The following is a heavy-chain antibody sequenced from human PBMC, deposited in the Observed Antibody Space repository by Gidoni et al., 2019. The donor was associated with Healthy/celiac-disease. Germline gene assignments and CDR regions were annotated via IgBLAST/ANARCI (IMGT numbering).Heavy chain of an antibody. V-gene: IGHV5-51*01. CDR3: ARWVGEDGYKVPSDY. D-gene: IGHD3-10*01. Sequence: VKKPGESLKISCKGSGYSYTSYWIGWVGQMPGKGLEWMGIIYPGDSDTRYSASFQGQVTIAADNSIGTAYLQWSSLKASDTSIYYCARWVGEDGYKVPSDYWGQGTLVTVSS. J-gene: IGHJ4*02. CDR1: GYSYTSYW. CDR2: IYPGDSDT.